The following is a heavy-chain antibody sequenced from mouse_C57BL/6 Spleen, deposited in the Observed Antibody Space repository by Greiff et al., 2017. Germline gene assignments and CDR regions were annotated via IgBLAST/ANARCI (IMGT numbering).Heavy chain of an antibody. D-gene: IGHD1-1*01. CDR1: GFTFSDYY. J-gene: IGHJ1*03. CDR2: INYDGSST. CDR3: ARDRSITTVSYWYFDV. Sequence: EVKLVESEGGLVQPGSSMKLSCTASGFTFSDYYMAWVRQVPEKGLEWVANINYDGSSTYYLDSLKSRFIISRDNAKNILYLQMSSLKSEDTATYYCARDRSITTVSYWYFDVWGTGTTVTVSS. V-gene: IGHV5-16*01.